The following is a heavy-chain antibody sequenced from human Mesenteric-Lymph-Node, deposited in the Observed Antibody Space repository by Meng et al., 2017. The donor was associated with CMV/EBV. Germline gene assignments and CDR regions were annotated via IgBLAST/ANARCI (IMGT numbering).Heavy chain of an antibody. CDR3: ARGRDDFWSEYAMDV. J-gene: IGHJ6*02. D-gene: IGHD3-3*01. CDR2: ISGSGHTI. Sequence: GESLKISCAASGFTFSDYYMNWIRQAPGKGLEWVSYISGSGHTIYYEDSVKGRFTISRDNAENSLHLQMNSLRAEDTAVYYCARGRDDFWSEYAMDVWGQGTTVTVSS. V-gene: IGHV3-11*04. CDR1: GFTFSDYY.